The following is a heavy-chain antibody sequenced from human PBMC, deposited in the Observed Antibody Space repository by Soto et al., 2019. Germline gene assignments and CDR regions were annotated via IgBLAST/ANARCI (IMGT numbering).Heavy chain of an antibody. V-gene: IGHV3-30*18. D-gene: IGHD6-13*01. J-gene: IGHJ4*02. CDR2: ISYDGSNK. CDR3: AKDRNSWYYFDY. Sequence: GGSLRLSCAASGFTFSSYGMHWVRQAPGKGLEWVAVISYDGSNKYYADSVKGRFTISRDNSKNTLYLQMNSLRAEDTAVCYCAKDRNSWYYFDYWGQGTLVTVSS. CDR1: GFTFSSYG.